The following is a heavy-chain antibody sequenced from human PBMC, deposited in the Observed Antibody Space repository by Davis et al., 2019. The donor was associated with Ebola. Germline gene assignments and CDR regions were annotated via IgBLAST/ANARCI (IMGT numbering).Heavy chain of an antibody. J-gene: IGHJ4*02. Sequence: GGSLRLSCAASGFTFSGSAMHWVRQASGKGLEWVGRIRSKANSYATAYAASVKGRFTISRDDSKNTAYRQMNSLKTEDTAVYYRTAVPAAHVDYWGQGTLVTVSS. CDR3: TAVPAAHVDY. CDR2: IRSKANSYAT. D-gene: IGHD2-2*01. CDR1: GFTFSGSA. V-gene: IGHV3-73*01.